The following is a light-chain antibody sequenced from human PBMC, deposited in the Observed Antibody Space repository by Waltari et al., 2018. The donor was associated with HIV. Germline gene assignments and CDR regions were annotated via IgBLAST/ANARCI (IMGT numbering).Light chain of an antibody. Sequence: QTPGTAPKLVIYDVSSRPSGVPDRFSGSKSGNTAALTISGLQAEDEGDYYCSSYTTTTAHVFGTGTKVTVL. V-gene: IGLV2-18*02. CDR3: SSYTTTTAHV. J-gene: IGLJ1*01. CDR2: DVS.